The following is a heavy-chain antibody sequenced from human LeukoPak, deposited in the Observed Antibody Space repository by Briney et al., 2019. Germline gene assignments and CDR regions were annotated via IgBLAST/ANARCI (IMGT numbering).Heavy chain of an antibody. Sequence: PSETLSLTCAVYGGSFSGYYWSWIRQPPGKGLEWLGEINHSGSTNYNPSLKSRVTTSVDTPKNQFSLKLSSVTAGDTAVYYCSRRRFGRGGGLTGSAPWGQGTLVTVSS. J-gene: IGHJ5*02. V-gene: IGHV4-34*01. D-gene: IGHD3-10*01. CDR3: SRRRFGRGGGLTGSAP. CDR1: GGSFSGYY. CDR2: INHSGST.